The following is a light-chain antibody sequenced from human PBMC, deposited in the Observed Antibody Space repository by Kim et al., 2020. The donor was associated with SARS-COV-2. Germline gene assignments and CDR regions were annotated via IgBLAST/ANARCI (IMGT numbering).Light chain of an antibody. CDR2: RDI. CDR1: NFVSRN. Sequence: SYELTQPLSVSVALGQTARITCGGNNFVSRNVHWYQQKPGQAPVLVIYRDINRPSGIPERFSGSYSGNTATLTISRAQAGDEADYYCQVWDSNTVLFGGGTQLNVL. J-gene: IGLJ2*01. V-gene: IGLV3-9*01. CDR3: QVWDSNTVL.